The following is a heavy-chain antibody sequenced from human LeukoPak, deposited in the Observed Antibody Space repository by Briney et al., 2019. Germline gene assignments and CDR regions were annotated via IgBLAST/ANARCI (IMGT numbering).Heavy chain of an antibody. V-gene: IGHV4-61*02. CDR2: IYASRST. CDR1: GGSISSSSYY. D-gene: IGHD6-13*01. J-gene: IGHJ3*02. Sequence: SETLSLTCTVSGGSISSSSYYWGWIRQPAGKGLEWIGRIYASRSTNYNPSLKSRVTMSVDTSKNQFSLKLSSVTAADTAVYYCARESSWYSFLLDIWGQGTVVTVSS. CDR3: ARESSWYSFLLDI.